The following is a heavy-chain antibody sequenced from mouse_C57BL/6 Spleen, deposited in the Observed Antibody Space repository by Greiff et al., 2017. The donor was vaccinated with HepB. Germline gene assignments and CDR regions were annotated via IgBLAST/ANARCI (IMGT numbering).Heavy chain of an antibody. D-gene: IGHD4-1*01. J-gene: IGHJ4*01. V-gene: IGHV1-82*01. CDR3: AVNWVLYAMDY. CDR2: IYPGDGDT. CDR1: GYAFSSSW. Sequence: LQESGPELVKPGASVKISCKASGYAFSSSWMNWVKQRPGKGLEWIGRIYPGDGDTNYNGKFKGKATLTADKSSSTAYMQLSSLTSEDSAVYFCAVNWVLYAMDYWGQGTSVTVSS.